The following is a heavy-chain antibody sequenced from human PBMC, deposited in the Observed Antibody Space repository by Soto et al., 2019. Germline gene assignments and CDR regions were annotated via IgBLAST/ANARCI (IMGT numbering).Heavy chain of an antibody. CDR2: IYSGGST. CDR1: GFTVSSNY. V-gene: IGHV3-66*01. CDR3: ASPPGATTVTSGI. D-gene: IGHD4-17*01. J-gene: IGHJ3*02. Sequence: EVQLVESGGGLVQPGGSLRLSCAASGFTVSSNYMSWVRQAPGKGLEWVSVIYSGGSTYYADSVKGRFTISRDNSKNTLYLQMNSPRAEDTAVYYCASPPGATTVTSGIWGQGTMVTVSS.